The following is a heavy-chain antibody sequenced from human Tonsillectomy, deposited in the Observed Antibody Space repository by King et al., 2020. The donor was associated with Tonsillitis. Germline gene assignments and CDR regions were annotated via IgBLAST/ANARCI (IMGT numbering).Heavy chain of an antibody. Sequence: QLQESGPGRVKPSETLSLTCTVSGGSISSSSYYWGWIRQPPGKGLEWIGSIYYSGSTYYNPSLKSRVTISVDTSKNQFSLKLSSVTAADTAVYYCAREVWAHEDLSFDYWGQGTLVTVSS. V-gene: IGHV4-39*07. CDR3: AREVWAHEDLSFDY. CDR1: GGSISSSSYY. CDR2: IYYSGST. D-gene: IGHD3-16*01. J-gene: IGHJ4*02.